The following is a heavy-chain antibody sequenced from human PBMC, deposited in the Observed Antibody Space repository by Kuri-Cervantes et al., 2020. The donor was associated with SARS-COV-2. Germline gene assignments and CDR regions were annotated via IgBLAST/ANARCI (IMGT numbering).Heavy chain of an antibody. CDR3: ARFIVATIAPGEYYYYGMDV. Sequence: SETLSLTCAISGDSVSSNSAAWNWIRQSPSRGLEWLGRTYYRSKWYNDYAVSVKSRITINPDTSKNQFSLKLSSVTAADTAVYYCARFIVATIAPGEYYYYGMDVWGQGTTVTVSS. CDR1: GDSVSSNSAA. D-gene: IGHD5-12*01. V-gene: IGHV6-1*01. J-gene: IGHJ6*01. CDR2: TYYRSKWYN.